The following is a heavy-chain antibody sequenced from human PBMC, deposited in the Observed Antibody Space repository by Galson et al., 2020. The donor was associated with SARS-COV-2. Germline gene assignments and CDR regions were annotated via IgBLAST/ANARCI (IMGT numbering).Heavy chain of an antibody. V-gene: IGHV4-31*03. D-gene: IGHD6-13*01. Sequence: SETLSLTCTVSGVSISSGAYYWSWIRQHPGKGLEWIGYIYYSGSTYYNPSLKSRVSISVDTSKNQFSLKLSSVTAADTAVYYCARDTSLSLAAAAMGGVDVWGQGTTVTVSS. CDR3: ARDTSLSLAAAAMGGVDV. CDR2: IYYSGST. J-gene: IGHJ6*02. CDR1: GVSISSGAYY.